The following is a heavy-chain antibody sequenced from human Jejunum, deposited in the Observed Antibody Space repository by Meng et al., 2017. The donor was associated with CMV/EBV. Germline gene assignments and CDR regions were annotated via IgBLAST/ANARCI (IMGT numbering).Heavy chain of an antibody. D-gene: IGHD2-8*01. CDR3: VRPLVWN. CDR2: IVPIFSTT. V-gene: IGHV1-69*12. Sequence: QVQMWQSGADVKNPGAAVDVSFKASRNIFNNYAFTWVRQAPGQGLACMGAIVPIFSTTNYAQNFQDRVTITADESTSTAYMELSSLTSDDTAVYYCVRPLVWNWGQGTLVTVSS. J-gene: IGHJ1*01. CDR1: RNIFNNYA.